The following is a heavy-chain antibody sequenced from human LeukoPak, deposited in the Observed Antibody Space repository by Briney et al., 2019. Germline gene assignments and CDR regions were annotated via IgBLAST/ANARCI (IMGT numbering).Heavy chain of an antibody. CDR1: GFTFSSYA. J-gene: IGHJ4*02. Sequence: GGSLRLSFAAPGFTFSSYAMSWARQAPGKGLEWASAISGSGGSTNYADSVKGRFAISRDNSKNTLYLQMNSLRAEDTALYYCAKRIAAQENFDYWGQGTLVTVSS. CDR2: ISGSGGST. D-gene: IGHD6-6*01. V-gene: IGHV3-23*01. CDR3: AKRIAAQENFDY.